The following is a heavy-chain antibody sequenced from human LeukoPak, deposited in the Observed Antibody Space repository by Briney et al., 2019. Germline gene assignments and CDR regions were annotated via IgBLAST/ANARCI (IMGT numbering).Heavy chain of an antibody. CDR1: GGSFSGYY. D-gene: IGHD2-15*01. V-gene: IGHV4-34*01. Sequence: SETLSLTCAVYGGSFSGYYWSWIRQPPGKGLEWIGEVNHSGSTNYNPSLKSRVTISVDTSKNQFSLKLSSVTAADTAVYYCAGTPGDIVVVVAANNWFDPWGQGTLVTVSS. CDR2: VNHSGST. J-gene: IGHJ5*02. CDR3: AGTPGDIVVVVAANNWFDP.